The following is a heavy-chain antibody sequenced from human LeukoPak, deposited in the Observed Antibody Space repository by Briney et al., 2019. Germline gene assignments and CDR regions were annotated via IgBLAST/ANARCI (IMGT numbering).Heavy chain of an antibody. Sequence: GGFLRLSCAASGFTFSSYAMSWVRQAPGKGLEWVSAISGSGGSTYYPDSVKGRFTISRDNSKNPLYLQMNSLRAEDTAVYYCAGGDTAMVTGYYHYYMDVWGKGTTVTVSS. CDR1: GFTFSSYA. D-gene: IGHD5-18*01. V-gene: IGHV3-23*01. CDR2: ISGSGGST. J-gene: IGHJ6*03. CDR3: AGGDTAMVTGYYHYYMDV.